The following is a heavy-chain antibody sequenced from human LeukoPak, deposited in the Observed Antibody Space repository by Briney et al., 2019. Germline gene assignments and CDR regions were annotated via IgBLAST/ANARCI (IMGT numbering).Heavy chain of an antibody. CDR2: ISYDGSNK. CDR3: ARATYSSGWYAAGFFDY. CDR1: GFTFSSYA. Sequence: GRSLRLSCAASGFTFSSYAMHWVRQAPGKGLEWVAVISYDGSNKYYADSVKGRFTISRDNSKNTLYLQMNSLRAEDTAVYYCARATYSSGWYAAGFFDYWGQGTLVTVSS. D-gene: IGHD6-19*01. V-gene: IGHV3-30*04. J-gene: IGHJ4*02.